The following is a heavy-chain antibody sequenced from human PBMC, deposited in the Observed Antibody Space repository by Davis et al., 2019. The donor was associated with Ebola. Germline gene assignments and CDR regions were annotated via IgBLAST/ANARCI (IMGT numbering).Heavy chain of an antibody. Sequence: GGSLRLSCAASGFTFSSYGMHWVRQAPGKGLEWVAVISYDGSNKYYADSVKGRFTISRDNSKNTLYLQMNSLRAEDTAVYYCAKDEKEILDTHRDIVVVVAATSWVDYWGQGTLVTVSS. CDR1: GFTFSSYG. J-gene: IGHJ4*02. CDR3: AKDEKEILDTHRDIVVVVAATSWVDY. D-gene: IGHD2-15*01. V-gene: IGHV3-30*18. CDR2: ISYDGSNK.